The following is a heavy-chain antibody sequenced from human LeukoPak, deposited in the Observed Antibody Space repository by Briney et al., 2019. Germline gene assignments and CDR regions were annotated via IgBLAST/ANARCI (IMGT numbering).Heavy chain of an antibody. CDR1: GGSISSGGYF. J-gene: IGHJ4*02. Sequence: PSQNLSLTCTVSGGSISSGGYFWSWIRQHPGKGLEWIGYISYSGSTYYNPSLKSRVTISVDTSKNQFSLKLSSVSAADTAVYYCASAPYSSSSVDYWGQGTLVTVSS. CDR3: ASAPYSSSSVDY. D-gene: IGHD6-6*01. CDR2: ISYSGST. V-gene: IGHV4-31*03.